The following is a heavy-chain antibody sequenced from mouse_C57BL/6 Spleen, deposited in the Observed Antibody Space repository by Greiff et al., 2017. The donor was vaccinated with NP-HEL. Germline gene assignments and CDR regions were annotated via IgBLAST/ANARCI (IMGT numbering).Heavy chain of an antibody. J-gene: IGHJ2*01. CDR2: ISYDGSN. CDR3: ARDAYYFDY. Sequence: EVQVVESGPGLVKPSQSLSLTCSVTGYSITSGYYWNWIRQFPGNKLEWMGYISYDGSNNYNPSLKNRIPITRDTSNNQFFLELNSVTTEDTATYYCARDAYYFDYWGQGTTLTVSS. V-gene: IGHV3-6*01. CDR1: GYSITSGYY.